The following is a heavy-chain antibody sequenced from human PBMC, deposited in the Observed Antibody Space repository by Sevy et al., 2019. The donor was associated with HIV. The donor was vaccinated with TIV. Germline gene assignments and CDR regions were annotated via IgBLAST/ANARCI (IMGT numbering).Heavy chain of an antibody. V-gene: IGHV3-33*01. J-gene: IGHJ4*01. CDR2: IWYEGINK. D-gene: IGHD3-10*01. CDR1: GFAFSTYG. Sequence: GGSLRLSYTASGFAFSTYGMHWVRQAPDKGLEWVAIIWYEGINKDYAEPVKGRFTISRDNSKNTLYLQMNSLRVDDTAVYYCARERRSSGIDYWGQGTLVTVSS. CDR3: ARERRSSGIDY.